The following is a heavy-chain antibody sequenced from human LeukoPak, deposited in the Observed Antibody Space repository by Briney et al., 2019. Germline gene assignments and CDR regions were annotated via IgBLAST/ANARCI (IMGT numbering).Heavy chain of an antibody. Sequence: GGSLRLSCAASGFTVSSNYMSWVRQAPGKGLEGVSVIYSGGSTYYADSVKGRFTISRDNSKNTLYLQMNSLRAEDTAVYYCARGPGIAALGNVWGQGTTVTVSS. D-gene: IGHD6-25*01. CDR2: IYSGGST. V-gene: IGHV3-53*01. J-gene: IGHJ6*02. CDR3: ARGPGIAALGNV. CDR1: GFTVSSNY.